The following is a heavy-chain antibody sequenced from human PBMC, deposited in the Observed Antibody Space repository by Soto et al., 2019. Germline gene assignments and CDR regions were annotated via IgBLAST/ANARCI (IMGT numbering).Heavy chain of an antibody. Sequence: SETLSLTCNMSGDSYSISTYSWSWIRQPPGKALQWIGFIYQSGVTSYNPSLASRVSISLDRSNNQCSLKLKSVTAADTAVYFCAGMPYTSGLRFDPWGPGTLVTVPQ. CDR2: IYQSGVT. V-gene: IGHV4-30-2*01. CDR1: GDSYSISTYS. D-gene: IGHD6-19*01. J-gene: IGHJ5*02. CDR3: AGMPYTSGLRFDP.